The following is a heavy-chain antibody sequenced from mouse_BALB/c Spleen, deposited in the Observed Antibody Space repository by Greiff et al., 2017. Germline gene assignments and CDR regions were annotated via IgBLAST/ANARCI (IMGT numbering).Heavy chain of an antibody. V-gene: IGHV1-14*01. CDR3: ARGEDYRYDGLAY. D-gene: IGHD2-14*01. J-gene: IGHJ3*01. CDR2: INPYNDGT. Sequence: EVQLQQSGPELVKPGASVKMSCKASGYTFTSYVMHWVKQKPGQGLEWIGYINPYNDGTKYNEKFKGKATLTSDKSSSTAYMELSSLTSEDSAVYYGARGEDYRYDGLAYWGQGTLVTVSA. CDR1: GYTFTSYV.